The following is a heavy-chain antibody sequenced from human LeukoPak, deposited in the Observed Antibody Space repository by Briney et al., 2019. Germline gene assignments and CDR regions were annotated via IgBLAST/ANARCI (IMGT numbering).Heavy chain of an antibody. Sequence: GGSLRLSCAASGFTFSSYGMSWVRQAPGKGLGWVSAIYSGGSTYYADSVKGRFTISRDNAKNSLYLQMNSLRAEDTAVYYCAKDWTGTKPFDLWGRGTLVTVSS. CDR2: IYSGGST. V-gene: IGHV3-66*02. J-gene: IGHJ2*01. CDR1: GFTFSSYG. D-gene: IGHD3/OR15-3a*01. CDR3: AKDWTGTKPFDL.